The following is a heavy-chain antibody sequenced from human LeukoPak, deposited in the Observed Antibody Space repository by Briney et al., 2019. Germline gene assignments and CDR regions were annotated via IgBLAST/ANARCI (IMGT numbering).Heavy chain of an antibody. CDR2: ISSSSSYI. D-gene: IGHD3-3*01. CDR1: GFTFSSYS. J-gene: IGHJ4*02. Sequence: GGSLRLSCAASGFTFSSYSMNWVRQAPGKGLEWVSSISSSSSYIYYADSVKGRFTISRDNSKNTLYLQMNSLRAEDTAVYYCAKDSFLPSTYDFWSGYAPVDYWGQGTLVTVSS. V-gene: IGHV3-21*04. CDR3: AKDSFLPSTYDFWSGYAPVDY.